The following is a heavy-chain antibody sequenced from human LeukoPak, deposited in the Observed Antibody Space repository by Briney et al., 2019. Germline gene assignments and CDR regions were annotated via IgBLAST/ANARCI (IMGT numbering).Heavy chain of an antibody. CDR3: AFAVREPAY. CDR2: ISASGTDT. J-gene: IGHJ4*02. Sequence: GGSLRLSCAVSGFSFRDYYMSWIRQAPGKRLEWVPHISASGTDTRYTDSVKGRFTISRDNANNRLFLQMNSLRVDDTAVYYCAFAVREPAYWGQGTLVTVSS. D-gene: IGHD3-10*01. CDR1: GFSFRDYY. V-gene: IGHV3-11*04.